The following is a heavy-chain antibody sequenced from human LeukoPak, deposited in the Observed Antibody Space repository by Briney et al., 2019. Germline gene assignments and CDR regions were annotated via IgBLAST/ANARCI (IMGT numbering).Heavy chain of an antibody. V-gene: IGHV4-34*01. Sequence: SETLSLTCAVYGGSFSGYYWSWIRQPPGKGLEWIGEINHSGSTNYNPSLKSRVIISVDTSKNQFSLKLNSVTATDTAVYYCARHYGPWGQGTLVTVSS. CDR1: GGSFSGYY. CDR3: ARHYGP. J-gene: IGHJ4*02. D-gene: IGHD3-16*01. CDR2: INHSGST.